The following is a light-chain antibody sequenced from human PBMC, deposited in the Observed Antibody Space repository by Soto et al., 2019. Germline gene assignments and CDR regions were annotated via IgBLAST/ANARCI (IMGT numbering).Light chain of an antibody. J-gene: IGKJ1*01. CDR1: QSLLHSNGYYY. V-gene: IGKV2-28*01. Sequence: DIVMTQSPLSLPVTPGEPASISCRSSQSLLHSNGYYYLDWYLQKPGQSPQVLIYLGSHRASGVPDRFSGSGSGTDFTLKISRVAAEDVGVYYCMQALQTPWTFGQGTKVEVK. CDR3: MQALQTPWT. CDR2: LGS.